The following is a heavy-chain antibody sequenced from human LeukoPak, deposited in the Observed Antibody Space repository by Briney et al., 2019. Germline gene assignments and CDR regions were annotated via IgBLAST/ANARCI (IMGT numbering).Heavy chain of an antibody. Sequence: PGGSLRLSCVASGFSISSHWMSWVRQAPGKGLEWVASLKEDVSARNLVDSVKGRFTISTDNAKNSLYLQMNSLRVEDTAVYYCARPSSDWPQPRPFDYWGQGTLVTVSS. J-gene: IGHJ4*02. V-gene: IGHV3-7*01. CDR1: GFSISSHW. CDR3: ARPSSDWPQPRPFDY. CDR2: LKEDVSAR. D-gene: IGHD6-13*01.